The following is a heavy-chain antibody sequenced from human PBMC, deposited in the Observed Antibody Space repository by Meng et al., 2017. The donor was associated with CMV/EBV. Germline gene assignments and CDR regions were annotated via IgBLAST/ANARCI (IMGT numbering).Heavy chain of an antibody. Sequence: GGSLRLSCAASGFTFSSYSMNWVRQAPGKGLEWVSSISSSSSYIYYADSVKGRFTISRDNSKNTLYLQMNSLRPEDTAVYYCAKDAPSYGVSPSYYYYGMDVWGQGTTVTVSS. CDR2: ISSSSSYI. V-gene: IGHV3-21*01. J-gene: IGHJ6*02. D-gene: IGHD4-17*01. CDR3: AKDAPSYGVSPSYYYYGMDV. CDR1: GFTFSSYS.